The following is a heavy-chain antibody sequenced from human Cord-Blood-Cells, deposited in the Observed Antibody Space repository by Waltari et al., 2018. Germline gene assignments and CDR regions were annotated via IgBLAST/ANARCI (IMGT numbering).Heavy chain of an antibody. D-gene: IGHD2-2*01. CDR1: GGSISSSSYY. CDR2: IYYSGST. Sequence: QLQLQESGPGLVKPSETLSLTCTISGGSISSSSYYWGWIRQPPGKGLEWIGSIYYSGSTYYNPSLKSRVTISVDTSKNQFSLKLSSVTAADTAVYYCSTQESTSCYSPWGQGTLVTVSS. J-gene: IGHJ5*02. CDR3: STQESTSCYSP. V-gene: IGHV4-39*01.